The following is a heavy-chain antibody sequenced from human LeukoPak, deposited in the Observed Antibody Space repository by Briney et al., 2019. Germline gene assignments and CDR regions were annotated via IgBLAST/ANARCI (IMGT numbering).Heavy chain of an antibody. Sequence: ASAKVSCKASGYTFTSHYRHWVRQAPGQGLEWRGLINPSGSSTLYAQKFQGRVTMTRDMSTTTDYMELSSLRSEDTAVYYCARDNSVGDIAWWFDPWGQGTLVTVSS. CDR2: INPSGSST. V-gene: IGHV1-46*01. J-gene: IGHJ5*02. CDR1: GYTFTSHY. CDR3: ARDNSVGDIAWWFDP. D-gene: IGHD3-16*02.